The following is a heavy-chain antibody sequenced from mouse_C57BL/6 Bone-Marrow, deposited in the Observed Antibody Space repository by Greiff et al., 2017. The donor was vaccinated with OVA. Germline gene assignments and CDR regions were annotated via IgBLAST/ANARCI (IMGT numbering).Heavy chain of an antibody. CDR3: ASEGRRGYFDV. CDR1: GFTFSSSA. J-gene: IGHJ1*03. Sequence: EVMLVESGGGLVKPGGSLKLSCAASGFTFSSSAMSWVRQTPEKRLEWVATISDGGSYTYYPDNVKGRFTISRDNAKNNLYLQMSHLKSEDTAMYYCASEGRRGYFDVWGTGTTVTVSS. V-gene: IGHV5-4*03. CDR2: ISDGGSYT. D-gene: IGHD2-14*01.